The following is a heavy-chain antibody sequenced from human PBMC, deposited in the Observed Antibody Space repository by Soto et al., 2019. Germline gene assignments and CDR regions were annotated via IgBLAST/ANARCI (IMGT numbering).Heavy chain of an antibody. CDR2: IYYSGST. CDR1: GAPISTYH. Sequence: SETLSLTCTVSGAPISTYHCSWIPPPPGKGLEWIGYIYYSGSTNYNPSLKSRVTISVDTSKNQFSLKLSSVTAADTAVYYCARSPYNWNYSWFDPWGQGTLVTVSS. V-gene: IGHV4-59*01. CDR3: ARSPYNWNYSWFDP. D-gene: IGHD1-7*01. J-gene: IGHJ5*02.